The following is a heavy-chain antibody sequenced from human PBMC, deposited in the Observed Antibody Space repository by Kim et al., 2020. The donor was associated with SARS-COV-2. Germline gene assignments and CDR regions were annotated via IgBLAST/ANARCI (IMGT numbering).Heavy chain of an antibody. Sequence: ASVKVSCKPSGYRFTDYYINFMRQAPGQGLEWLGRIDPDSGATKYAQKFQGRVTMTRDTSITTSITTIYMELSRLTSDDTAVYYCVARSGMYNYAMDVWGQGTTVTVSS. CDR1: GYRFTDYY. J-gene: IGHJ6*02. CDR2: IDPDSGAT. CDR3: VARSGMYNYAMDV. V-gene: IGHV1-2*06. D-gene: IGHD1-1*01.